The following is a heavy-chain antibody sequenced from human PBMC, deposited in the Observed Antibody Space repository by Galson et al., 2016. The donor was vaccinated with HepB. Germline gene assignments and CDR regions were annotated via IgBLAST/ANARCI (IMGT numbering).Heavy chain of an antibody. V-gene: IGHV3-30*04. CDR2: VSYDGSEK. D-gene: IGHD3-10*01. CDR1: GFTFSSYA. Sequence: SLRLSCAASGFTFSSYAMHWVRQAPGKGLDWVAVVSYDGSEKYYADSVKGRFTISRDNSNNTQYLQMNRLRGEDTAVYNCARQAVPFNKSSADWYFDLWGRGTLVTVSS. CDR3: ARQAVPFNKSSADWYFDL. J-gene: IGHJ2*01.